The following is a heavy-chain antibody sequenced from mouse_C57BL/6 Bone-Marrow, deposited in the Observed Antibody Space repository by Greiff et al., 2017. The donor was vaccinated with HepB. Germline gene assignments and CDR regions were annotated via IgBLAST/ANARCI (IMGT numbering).Heavy chain of an antibody. CDR2: IYPRSGNT. CDR3: ARWGPSMDY. J-gene: IGHJ4*01. Sequence: VMLVESGAELARPGASVKLSCKASGYTFTSYGISWVKQRTGQGLEWIGEIYPRSGNTYYNEKFKGKATLTADTSSSTAYMELRSLTSEDSAVYFCARWGPSMDYWGQGTSVTVSS. V-gene: IGHV1-81*01. CDR1: GYTFTSYG.